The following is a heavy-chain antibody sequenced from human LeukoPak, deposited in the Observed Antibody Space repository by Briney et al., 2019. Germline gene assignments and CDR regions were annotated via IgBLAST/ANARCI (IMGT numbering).Heavy chain of an antibody. J-gene: IGHJ5*02. CDR3: ARDASRGYQLLLGWFDP. V-gene: IGHV1-46*01. CDR1: GYTFTSYY. CDR2: INPSGGST. D-gene: IGHD2-2*01. Sequence: ASVKVSCKASGYTFTSYYMHWVRQAPGQGLEWMGIINPSGGSTSYAQKFQGRVTMTRDTSTSTVYMELSSLRSEDTAVYYCARDASRGYQLLLGWFDPWGQGTLATVSS.